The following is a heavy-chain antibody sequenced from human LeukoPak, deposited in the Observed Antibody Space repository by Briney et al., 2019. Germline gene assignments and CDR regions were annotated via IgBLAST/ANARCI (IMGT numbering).Heavy chain of an antibody. J-gene: IGHJ6*02. CDR2: IVGSGGGT. D-gene: IGHD5-18*01. Sequence: GGSLRLSCAASGFSFSSYAMTWVRQAPGKGLEWVSGIVGSGGGTYYADSVKGRFTISRDNSKNTLYLQMSSLRAEDTAVYYCARDGDTAMASYYSYYYGMDVWGQGTTVTVSS. CDR3: ARDGDTAMASYYSYYYGMDV. CDR1: GFSFSSYA. V-gene: IGHV3-23*01.